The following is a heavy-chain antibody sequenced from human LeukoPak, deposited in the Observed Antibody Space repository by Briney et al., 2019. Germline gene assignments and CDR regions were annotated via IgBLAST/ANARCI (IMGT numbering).Heavy chain of an antibody. CDR2: IKEDGSEE. J-gene: IGHJ4*02. CDR3: ATYKNGYKRRHFDY. Sequence: GGSLRLSCAASGFTFGSYWMSWVRQAPGKGLEWVANIKEDGSEEYYVDSVKGRFTISRDNAKNSLYLQMNRLRAEDTAVYYCATYKNGYKRRHFDYWGRGTLVTVSS. CDR1: GFTFGSYW. D-gene: IGHD5-24*01. V-gene: IGHV3-7*01.